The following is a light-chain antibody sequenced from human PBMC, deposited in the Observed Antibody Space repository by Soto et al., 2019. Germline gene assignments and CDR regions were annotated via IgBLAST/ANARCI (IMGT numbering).Light chain of an antibody. Sequence: DIQMTQSPSFLSASVVDRFTITFLASQGINIFLAWFQQKPGKAPNLLISAASTLQSGVPSRFSGSGSETEFTLTITGLQPEDSATYYCQQRNSYPRTFGQGTKVDIK. CDR2: AAS. V-gene: IGKV1-9*01. J-gene: IGKJ2*01. CDR3: QQRNSYPRT. CDR1: QGINIF.